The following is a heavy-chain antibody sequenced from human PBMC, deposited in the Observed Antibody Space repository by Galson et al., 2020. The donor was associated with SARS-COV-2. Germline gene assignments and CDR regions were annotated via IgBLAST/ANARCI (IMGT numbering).Heavy chain of an antibody. Sequence: GGSLRLSCAASGFTFSSYWMSWVRQAPGKGLEWVANIKQDGSEKYYVDSVKGRFTISRDNAKNSLYLQMNSLRAEDTAVYYCARDRSGSYYWYFDLWGRGTLVTVSS. CDR1: GFTFSSYW. CDR2: IKQDGSEK. V-gene: IGHV3-7*01. D-gene: IGHD1-26*01. J-gene: IGHJ2*01. CDR3: ARDRSGSYYWYFDL.